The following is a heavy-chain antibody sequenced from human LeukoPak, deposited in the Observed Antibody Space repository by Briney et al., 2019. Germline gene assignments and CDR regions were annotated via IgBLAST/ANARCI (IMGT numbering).Heavy chain of an antibody. CDR3: ARGVAVAGKLQPFVY. D-gene: IGHD6-19*01. CDR2: INHSGST. CDR1: GGSFSGYY. V-gene: IGHV4-34*01. Sequence: SETLSLTCAVYGGSFSGYYWSWIRQPPGKGLEWIGEINHSGSTNYNPSLKSRVTISVDTSKNQFSLKLSSVTAADTAVYYCARGVAVAGKLQPFVYWGQGTLVTVSS. J-gene: IGHJ4*02.